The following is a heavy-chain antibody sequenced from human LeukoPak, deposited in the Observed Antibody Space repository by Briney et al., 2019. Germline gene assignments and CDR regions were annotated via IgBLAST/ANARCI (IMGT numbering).Heavy chain of an antibody. Sequence: GGSLRLSCAASGFTFSNYDMHWVRQAPGKGLEWVAVISYNETLKYYVDSVKGRFTISRDNSKNTLFLQMSSLRTEDTAVYYCAKDGADWGQGTLVTVSS. J-gene: IGHJ4*02. CDR1: GFTFSNYD. CDR2: ISYNETLK. D-gene: IGHD4/OR15-4a*01. CDR3: AKDGAD. V-gene: IGHV3-30*18.